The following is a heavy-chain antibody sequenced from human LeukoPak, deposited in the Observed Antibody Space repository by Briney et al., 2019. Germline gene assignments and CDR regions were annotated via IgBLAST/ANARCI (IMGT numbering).Heavy chain of an antibody. V-gene: IGHV3-21*01. CDR3: ARVLAATTLASENWLDP. CDR1: GFSFSSHA. J-gene: IGHJ5*02. Sequence: GGSLRLSCGASGFSFSSHAMHWVRQAPGKGLEWVSSITSTRSDIYYADSVKGRFTISRDNARNSLFLQMNSLRAEDTAVYYCARVLAATTLASENWLDPWGQGTLVTVSS. CDR2: ITSTRSDI. D-gene: IGHD5-12*01.